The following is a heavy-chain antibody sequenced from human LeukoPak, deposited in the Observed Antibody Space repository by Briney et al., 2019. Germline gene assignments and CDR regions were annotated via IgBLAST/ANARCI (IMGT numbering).Heavy chain of an antibody. J-gene: IGHJ4*02. D-gene: IGHD6-13*01. V-gene: IGHV1-2*06. CDR2: INPNSGDR. CDR3: ARGAAVGQTRDY. Sequence: GASVKVSCKASGYTFTGYYIHWVRQVPGQGLEWMGRINPNSGDRNYAQKFQGRVTMTRDTSISAAYMELSSLRSDDTAVYYCARGAAVGQTRDYWGQGTLVTVSS. CDR1: GYTFTGYY.